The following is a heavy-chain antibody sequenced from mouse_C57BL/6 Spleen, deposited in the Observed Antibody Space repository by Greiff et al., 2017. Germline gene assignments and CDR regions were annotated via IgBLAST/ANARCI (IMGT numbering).Heavy chain of an antibody. D-gene: IGHD1-1*01. CDR3: ARGITTDN. J-gene: IGHJ2*01. V-gene: IGHV1-26*01. Sequence: VQLQPSGPELVKPGASVKISCKASGYTFTDYYMNWVKQSHGKSLEWIGDINPKNGGTSYNQKFKGKATLTVDKSSSTAYMELRSLTSEDSAVYYCARGITTDNWGQGTTLTVSS. CDR1: GYTFTDYY. CDR2: INPKNGGT.